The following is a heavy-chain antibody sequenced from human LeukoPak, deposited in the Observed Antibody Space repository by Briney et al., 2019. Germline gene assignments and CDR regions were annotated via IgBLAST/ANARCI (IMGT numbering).Heavy chain of an antibody. V-gene: IGHV3-30*02. CDR3: AKDGTWLYEEHSSYDFDY. CDR2: IRYDGNNK. CDR1: GFTYRIYG. D-gene: IGHD2-2*02. J-gene: IGHJ4*02. Sequence: GGSLRLSCAASGFTYRIYGMHSVRQAPGKGLEWVAFIRYDGNNKYYADSVKGRFTISRDSSKNTLYLQMNSLRAEDTARYYCAKDGTWLYEEHSSYDFDYWGQGTLVTVSS.